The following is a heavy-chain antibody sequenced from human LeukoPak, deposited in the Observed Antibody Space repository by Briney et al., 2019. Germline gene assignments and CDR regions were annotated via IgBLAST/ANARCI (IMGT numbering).Heavy chain of an antibody. CDR1: GGSISSYY. J-gene: IGHJ4*02. D-gene: IGHD6-13*01. CDR3: ARVGSIAAAGPTFDY. V-gene: IGHV4-59*07. Sequence: SDTLSLTCTVSGGSISSYYGSWTRQPPGTGLQRPGYIYYSGSTNYNPSLTSRVTISVDTAKNQLSLKLSSVTAADTAVYYCARVGSIAAAGPTFDYWGQGTLVTVSS. CDR2: IYYSGST.